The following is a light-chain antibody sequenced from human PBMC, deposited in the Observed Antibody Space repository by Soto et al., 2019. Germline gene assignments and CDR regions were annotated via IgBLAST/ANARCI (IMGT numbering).Light chain of an antibody. CDR3: CSNAGSHYYV. V-gene: IGLV2-8*01. J-gene: IGLJ1*01. CDR2: EVT. CDR1: SSDVGGYNY. Sequence: QRALKRPLSGSGADVHSVPIFCTETSSDVGGYNYVSWYQQHPGKAPKLLIYEVTKRPSGVPDRFSGSKSGNTASLTVSGLQADDEAEYYCCSNAGSHYYVFGTGTKVTVL.